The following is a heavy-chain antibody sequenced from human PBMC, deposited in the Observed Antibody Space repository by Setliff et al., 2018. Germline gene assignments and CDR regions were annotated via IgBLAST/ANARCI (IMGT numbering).Heavy chain of an antibody. J-gene: IGHJ4*02. V-gene: IGHV3-21*01. Sequence: PGGSLRLSCAASGFTFSASTMNWVRQAPGKGLEWVSSISGSSSNFIYYADSVKGRFTISRDNAKNSLFLQMDNLRAEDTAQYFCARDSSHFIRVLDSWGQGTRVTVSS. D-gene: IGHD3-10*01. CDR3: ARDSSHFIRVLDS. CDR1: GFTFSAST. CDR2: ISGSSSNFI.